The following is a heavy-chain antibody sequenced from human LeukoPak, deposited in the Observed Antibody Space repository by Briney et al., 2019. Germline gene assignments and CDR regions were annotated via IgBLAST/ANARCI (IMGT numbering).Heavy chain of an antibody. CDR3: ARHNHKIVGATFDY. CDR1: GGSISSYY. J-gene: IGHJ4*02. Sequence: SETLSLTCTVSGGSISSYYWSWIRQPAGKGLEWIGRIHTSGSTNYNPSLKSRVTMSVDTSENQFSLKLSSVTAADTAVYYCARHNHKIVGATFDYWGQGTLVTVSS. D-gene: IGHD1-26*01. CDR2: IHTSGST. V-gene: IGHV4-4*07.